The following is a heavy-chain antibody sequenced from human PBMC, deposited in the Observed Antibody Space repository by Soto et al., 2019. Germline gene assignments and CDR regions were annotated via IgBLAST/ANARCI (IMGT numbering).Heavy chain of an antibody. J-gene: IGHJ3*02. Sequence: ASVKVSCKASGYTFTSYYISWVRQAPGQGLEWMGWISGYNGNTNYAQKLQGRVTMTTDTSTSTAYMDLRSLRSDDTAVYYCARERGRSGSDQAFDIWGQGTMVTVS. CDR2: ISGYNGNT. CDR3: ARERGRSGSDQAFDI. D-gene: IGHD3-3*01. CDR1: GYTFTSYY. V-gene: IGHV1-18*04.